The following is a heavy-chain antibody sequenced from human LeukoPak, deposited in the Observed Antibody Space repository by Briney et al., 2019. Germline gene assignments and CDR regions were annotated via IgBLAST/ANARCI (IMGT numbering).Heavy chain of an antibody. V-gene: IGHV1-8*03. Sequence: GASVTVSCKASGYTFTSYDINWVRQATGQGLEWMGWMNPNSGNTGYAQKFQGRVTITRNTSISTAYMELSSLRSEDAAVYYCARGSPVTLWLSPYYFDYWGQGTLVTVSS. CDR1: GYTFTSYD. CDR2: MNPNSGNT. D-gene: IGHD3-10*01. J-gene: IGHJ4*02. CDR3: ARGSPVTLWLSPYYFDY.